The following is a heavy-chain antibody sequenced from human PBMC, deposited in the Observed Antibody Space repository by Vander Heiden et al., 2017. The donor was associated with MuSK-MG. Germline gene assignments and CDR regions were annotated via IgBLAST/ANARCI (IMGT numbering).Heavy chain of an antibody. V-gene: IGHV3-43D*04. CDR3: AKDISAGARPTHVDY. CDR1: GFTFDDYA. J-gene: IGHJ4*01. Sequence: EVQLVESGRVVVQPGGSLRLSCAASGFTFDDYAMHWVRQAPGKGLEWVSLSSWDGGSTYYADSVKGRFTISRDNSKNSLYVQMNSLRAEDTALYYCAKDISAGARPTHVDYWGHGTMVNVYS. D-gene: IGHD3-10*01. CDR2: SSWDGGST.